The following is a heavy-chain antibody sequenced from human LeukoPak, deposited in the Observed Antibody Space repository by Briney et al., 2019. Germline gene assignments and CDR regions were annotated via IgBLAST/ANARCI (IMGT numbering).Heavy chain of an antibody. J-gene: IGHJ4*02. D-gene: IGHD3-10*01. Sequence: GGSLRLSCAASGFAFSSYGMHWVRQAPGKGLEWVAVISYDGSNKYYADSVKGRFTISRDNSKNTLYLQMNSLRAEDTAVYYCAKRESSYGSGSYFLDYWGQGTLVTVSS. CDR1: GFAFSSYG. V-gene: IGHV3-30*18. CDR2: ISYDGSNK. CDR3: AKRESSYGSGSYFLDY.